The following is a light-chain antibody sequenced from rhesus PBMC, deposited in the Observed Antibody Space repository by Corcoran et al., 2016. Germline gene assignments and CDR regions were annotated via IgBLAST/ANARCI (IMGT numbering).Light chain of an antibody. CDR2: EAS. CDR3: QHYYSAPGT. V-gene: IGKV1-21*01. Sequence: DIQMTQSPSSLSASVGDSVTITCRASQGITNDLAWYQQKPGETPKLLIYEASSLQSGIPSRFSGRGSGTDFTLTISSLQAEEFATYYCQHYYSAPGTFGQGTKVEIK. J-gene: IGKJ1*01. CDR1: QGITND.